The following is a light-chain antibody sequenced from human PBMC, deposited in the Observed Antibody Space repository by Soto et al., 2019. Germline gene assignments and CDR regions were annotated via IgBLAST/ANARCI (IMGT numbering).Light chain of an antibody. J-gene: IGKJ1*01. CDR3: QQYSSSPRT. CDR1: QSVSSSY. V-gene: IGKV3-20*01. CDR2: GAS. Sequence: EIVLKQSPGTLSLSPGERATLSCRASQSVSSSYLAWYQQKPGQAPRLLIYGASNRATGIPDRFSGSGCGTDFTLTISRREPEDFAVYYCQQYSSSPRTFGHGTNVEI.